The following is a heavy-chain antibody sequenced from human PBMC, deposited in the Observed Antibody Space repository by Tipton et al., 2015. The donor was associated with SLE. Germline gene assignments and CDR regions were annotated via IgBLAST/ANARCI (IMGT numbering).Heavy chain of an antibody. J-gene: IGHJ4*02. CDR1: GGSISSYY. D-gene: IGHD6-13*01. CDR3: ARGLRGSSPFDY. Sequence: GLVKPSETLSLTCTVSGGSISSYYWGWIRQPPGKGLEWIGSIYYSGSTYYNPSLKSRVTISVDTSKNQFSLKLSSVTAADTAVYYCARGLRGSSPFDYWGQGTLVTVSS. CDR2: IYYSGST. V-gene: IGHV4-39*07.